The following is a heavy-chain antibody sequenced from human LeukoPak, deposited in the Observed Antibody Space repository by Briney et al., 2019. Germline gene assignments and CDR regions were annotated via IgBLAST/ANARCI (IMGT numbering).Heavy chain of an antibody. Sequence: GGSLRLSCAASGFTVSSNYMSWVRQAPGKGLEWGSVIYSGGSTYYADSVTGRFTISRDNSKSTLYLQMNSLRAEDTAVYYCARDGGSDWFDPWGQGTLVTVSS. CDR1: GFTVSSNY. V-gene: IGHV3-53*01. CDR2: IYSGGST. J-gene: IGHJ5*02. D-gene: IGHD3-10*01. CDR3: ARDGGSDWFDP.